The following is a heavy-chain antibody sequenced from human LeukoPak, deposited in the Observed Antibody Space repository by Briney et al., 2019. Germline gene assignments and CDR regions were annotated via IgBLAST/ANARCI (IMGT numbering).Heavy chain of an antibody. J-gene: IGHJ4*02. CDR3: ARAAENYGGRFDS. Sequence: GGSLRLSCAASGFTFSSYSMNWVRQAPGKGLVWVSSISSSSSYIYYADSVKGRFTISRDNAKNSLYLQMNSLRAEDTAVYYCARAAENYGGRFDSWGQGTLVTVSS. D-gene: IGHD3-16*01. V-gene: IGHV3-21*01. CDR2: ISSSSSYI. CDR1: GFTFSSYS.